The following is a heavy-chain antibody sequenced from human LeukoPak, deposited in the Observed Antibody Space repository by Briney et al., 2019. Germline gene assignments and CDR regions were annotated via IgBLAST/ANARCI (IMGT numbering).Heavy chain of an antibody. CDR1: GFTFSSYS. CDR2: ITTTSSHI. J-gene: IGHJ4*02. Sequence: GGSLRLSCAASGFTFSSYSMNWVRQAPGKGLEWVSSITTTSSHIYYADPVKGRFTISRDNAKNSLYLQMNSLRAEDTAVYYCARDLPPGDYGDYHGYWGQGTLVTVSS. D-gene: IGHD4-17*01. V-gene: IGHV3-21*06. CDR3: ARDLPPGDYGDYHGY.